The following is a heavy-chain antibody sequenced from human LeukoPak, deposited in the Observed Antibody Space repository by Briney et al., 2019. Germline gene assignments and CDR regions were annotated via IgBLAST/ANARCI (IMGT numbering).Heavy chain of an antibody. D-gene: IGHD3-3*01. CDR1: GFTFSNYW. J-gene: IGHJ5*02. CDR3: ARPTVWSGYFQSSSDP. Sequence: AGGSLRLSCAASGFTFSNYWMTWVRQAPGKGLEWVANIKKDGSEKNYVDSVKGRFTISRDNAKNSLYLRMNSLRAEVTAVYYCARPTVWSGYFQSSSDPWGQGTLVTVSS. CDR2: IKKDGSEK. V-gene: IGHV3-7*01.